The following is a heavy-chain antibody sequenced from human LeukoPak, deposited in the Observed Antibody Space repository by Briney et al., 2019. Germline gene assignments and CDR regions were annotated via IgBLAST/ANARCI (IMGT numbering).Heavy chain of an antibody. CDR2: IEQDGSEE. D-gene: IGHD2-2*01. Sequence: PGGSLRLSCAVSGFTFSSYWMTWVRQAPGKGLEWVANIEQDGSEENYVDSVKGRFTISRDNAKNSLYLQMNSLRGEDTAVYFCAREGGWGSPAGYWGQGTLVTVSS. CDR3: AREGGWGSPAGY. CDR1: GFTFSSYW. V-gene: IGHV3-7*01. J-gene: IGHJ4*02.